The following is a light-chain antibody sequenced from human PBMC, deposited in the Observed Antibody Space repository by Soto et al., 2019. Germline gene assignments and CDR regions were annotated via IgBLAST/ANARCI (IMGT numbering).Light chain of an antibody. Sequence: EIVLTQSPGTLSLSPGERATLSCRASQSVSSSYLAWYQQKPGQAPRLLIYGASSRATGIPDRFSGSGSGTDFTLTISRLEPEDFAVYSCQQYGSSPLTFGPGTKVEIK. V-gene: IGKV3-20*01. CDR3: QQYGSSPLT. CDR2: GAS. J-gene: IGKJ3*01. CDR1: QSVSSSY.